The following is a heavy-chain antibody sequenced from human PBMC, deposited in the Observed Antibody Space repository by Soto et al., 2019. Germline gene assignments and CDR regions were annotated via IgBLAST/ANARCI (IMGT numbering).Heavy chain of an antibody. D-gene: IGHD6-19*01. V-gene: IGHV3-9*01. Sequence: GGCLRLSCAACGFTFDDDSMHWVRQAPGKGLEWVSGISWNSGSIGYADSVKGRFTISRDNAKNSLYLQMNSLRAEDTALYYCAKDRSSGWYPPGHFDYWGQGTLVTVSS. CDR3: AKDRSSGWYPPGHFDY. CDR2: ISWNSGSI. CDR1: GFTFDDDS. J-gene: IGHJ4*02.